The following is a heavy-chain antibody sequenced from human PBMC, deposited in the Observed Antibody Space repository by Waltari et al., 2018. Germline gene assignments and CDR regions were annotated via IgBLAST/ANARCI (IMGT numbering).Heavy chain of an antibody. CDR3: AREGTGAAMSYYYYMDV. J-gene: IGHJ6*03. CDR2: IIPIFGTA. Sequence: QVQLVQSGAEVKKPGSSVKVSCKASGGTFSSYAISWVRQAPGQGLEWMGRIIPIFGTANYAQKFQGRVTITADKSTSTAYMELSSLRSEDTAVYYCAREGTGAAMSYYYYMDVWGKGTTVTISS. D-gene: IGHD5-18*01. V-gene: IGHV1-69*13. CDR1: GGTFSSYA.